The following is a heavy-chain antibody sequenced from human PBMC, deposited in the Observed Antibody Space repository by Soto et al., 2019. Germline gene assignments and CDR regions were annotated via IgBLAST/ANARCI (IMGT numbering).Heavy chain of an antibody. J-gene: IGHJ4*02. V-gene: IGHV3-30-3*01. CDR3: ARDYSSGWCLDY. CDR1: GFPFSAEA. CDR2: ISYDGNNK. D-gene: IGHD6-13*01. Sequence: QVQLVESGGGVVQPGNSLRLSCAGSGFPFSAEAMHWVRQAPGKGLEWVAAISYDGNNKQHADSVKGRFTVSRDNSKNTLYLQINSLRPEDTAVYYGARDYSSGWCLDYWGQGSLVTVSS.